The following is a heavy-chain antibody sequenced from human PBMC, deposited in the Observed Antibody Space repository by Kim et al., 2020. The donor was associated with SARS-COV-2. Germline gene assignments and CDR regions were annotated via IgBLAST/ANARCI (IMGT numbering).Heavy chain of an antibody. J-gene: IGHJ4*02. D-gene: IGHD2-15*01. CDR2: ISAYNGNT. CDR3: ARTIVVVVAATSYYFDY. Sequence: ASVKVSCKASGYTFTSYGISWVRQAPGQGLEWMGWISAYNGNTNYAQKLQGRVTMTTDTSTSTAYMELRSLRSDDTAVYYCARTIVVVVAATSYYFDYWGQGTLVTVSS. V-gene: IGHV1-18*04. CDR1: GYTFTSYG.